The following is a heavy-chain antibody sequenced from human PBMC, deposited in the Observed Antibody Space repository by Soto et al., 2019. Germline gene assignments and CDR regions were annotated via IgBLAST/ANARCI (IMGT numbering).Heavy chain of an antibody. CDR1: GGSFSGYY. V-gene: IGHV4-34*01. CDR2: INHSGST. D-gene: IGHD5-18*01. Sequence: SETLSLTCAVYGGSFSGYYWSGIRQPPGKGLEWIGEINHSGSTNYNPSLKSRVTISVDTSKNQFSLKLSSVTAADTAVYYCARPSNPRANSYAPDYCGQGPLVT. CDR3: ARPSNPRANSYAPDY. J-gene: IGHJ4*02.